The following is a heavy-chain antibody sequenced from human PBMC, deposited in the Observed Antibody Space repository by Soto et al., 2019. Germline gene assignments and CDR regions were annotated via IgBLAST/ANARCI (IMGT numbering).Heavy chain of an antibody. J-gene: IGHJ4*02. Sequence: QVQLQESGPGLVKPSGTLSLTCAVSGGSISSSNWWSWVRQPPGKGLEWMGEIHHRGSTNYNRSLKSRVTISVDKSKNQFSLKLSSVTATDTAVYYCAREKGYSRSANFDYWGQGTLVTVSS. V-gene: IGHV4-4*02. CDR1: GGSISSSNW. CDR2: IHHRGST. D-gene: IGHD6-6*01. CDR3: AREKGYSRSANFDY.